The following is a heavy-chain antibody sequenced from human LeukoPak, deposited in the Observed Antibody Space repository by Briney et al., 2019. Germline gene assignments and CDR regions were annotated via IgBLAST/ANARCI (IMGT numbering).Heavy chain of an antibody. J-gene: IGHJ4*02. CDR3: ARDSGSYWFDY. D-gene: IGHD1-26*01. Sequence: SETLSLTCTVSGGSISSYYWSWIRQPPGKGLEWIGYIYYSGSTNYNPSLKSRVTISVDTSKNQFSLKLSSVTAADTAVYYCARDSGSYWFDYWGQGTLVTVSS. V-gene: IGHV4-59*01. CDR1: GGSISSYY. CDR2: IYYSGST.